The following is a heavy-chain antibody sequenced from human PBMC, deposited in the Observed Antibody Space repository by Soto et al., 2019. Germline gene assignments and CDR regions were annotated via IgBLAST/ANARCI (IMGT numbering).Heavy chain of an antibody. V-gene: IGHV3-30-3*01. D-gene: IGHD6-19*01. CDR1: GFTFSRSA. CDR3: ARDPGSGWTHFDY. Sequence: GGSLRLSCAASGFTFSRSAIHWVRQAPGKGLEWVALISSDGSHTSYADSVKGRATISRDNAANTVYLLMNNLRVDDTAVYHCARDPGSGWTHFDYWGQGTLVTVSS. CDR2: ISSDGSHT. J-gene: IGHJ4*02.